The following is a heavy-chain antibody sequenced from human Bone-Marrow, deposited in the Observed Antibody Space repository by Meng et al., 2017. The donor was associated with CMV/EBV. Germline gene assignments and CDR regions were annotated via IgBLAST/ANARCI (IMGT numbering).Heavy chain of an antibody. CDR2: ISSSGSTI. D-gene: IGHD2-2*01. CDR3: AKDLKRTSLIRLSYYYYGMDV. CDR1: GFTFSDYY. J-gene: IGHJ6*02. Sequence: GESLKISCAASGFTFSDYYMTWIRQAPGKGLEWVSYISSSGSTIYYADSVKGRFTISRDNAKNSLYLQMNSLRAEDTAVYYCAKDLKRTSLIRLSYYYYGMDVWGQGTTVTVSS. V-gene: IGHV3-11*04.